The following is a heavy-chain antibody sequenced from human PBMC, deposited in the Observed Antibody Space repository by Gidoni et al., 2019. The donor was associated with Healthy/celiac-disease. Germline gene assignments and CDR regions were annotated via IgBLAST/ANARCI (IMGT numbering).Heavy chain of an antibody. J-gene: IGHJ3*02. Sequence: QVQLVESGGGVVQPGRSLRLSCAASGFTFSSYAMHWVRQAPGKGLEWVAVISYDGSNKYYADSVKGRFTISRDNSKNTLYLQMNSLRAEDTAVYYCARDWDIWGQGTMVTVSS. V-gene: IGHV3-30*01. CDR3: ARDWDI. CDR2: ISYDGSNK. CDR1: GFTFSSYA.